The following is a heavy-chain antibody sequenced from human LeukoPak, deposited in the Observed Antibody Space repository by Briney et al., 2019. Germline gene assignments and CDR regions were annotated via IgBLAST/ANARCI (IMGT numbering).Heavy chain of an antibody. V-gene: IGHV3-30*04. CDR1: GFTFSSYA. CDR2: ISYDGSNK. CDR3: ARARGYSYGWDY. Sequence: GGSLRLSCAASGFTFSSYAMHWVRQAPGKGLEWVAVISYDGSNKYYADSVKGRFTISRDNAKNSLYLQMNSLRAEDTAVYYCARARGYSYGWDYWGQGTLVTVSS. D-gene: IGHD5-18*01. J-gene: IGHJ4*02.